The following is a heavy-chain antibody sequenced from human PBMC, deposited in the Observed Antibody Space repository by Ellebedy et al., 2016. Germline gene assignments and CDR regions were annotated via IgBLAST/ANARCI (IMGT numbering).Heavy chain of an antibody. Sequence: GESLKISXAVSGLTFSNFFMSWVRQAPGRGLEWVATISAKGDKRDLADSVQGRFTISRDNFRNTLHLQMSNLRVEDTAVYYCRQGHYADLWGQGTLVTVSS. J-gene: IGHJ4*02. CDR3: RQGHYADL. CDR2: ISAKGDKR. D-gene: IGHD4-17*01. V-gene: IGHV3-23*01. CDR1: GLTFSNFF.